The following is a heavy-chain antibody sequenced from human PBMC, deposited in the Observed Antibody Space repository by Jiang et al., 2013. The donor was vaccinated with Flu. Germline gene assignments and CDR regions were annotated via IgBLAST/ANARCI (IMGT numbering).Heavy chain of an antibody. CDR2: IYPGDSDT. CDR3: ARRKYSSGWYDFDY. V-gene: IGHV5-51*01. D-gene: IGHD6-19*01. J-gene: IGHJ4*01. CDR1: GFNFSNYW. Sequence: SLKISCQTSGFNFSNYWIAWLRQMPGKGLEWMGIIYPGDSDTRYSPSFQGQVTISADKSTRTAYLQWSSLKASDTAMFYCARRKYSSGWYDFDYWGQGALV.